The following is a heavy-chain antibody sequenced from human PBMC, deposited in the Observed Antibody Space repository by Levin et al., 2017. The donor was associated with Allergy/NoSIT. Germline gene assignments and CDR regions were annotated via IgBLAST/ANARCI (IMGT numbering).Heavy chain of an antibody. D-gene: IGHD3-3*01. CDR2: TKQDGTKK. CDR1: GFIFSNSW. Sequence: GESLKISCAASGFIFSNSWMAWVRQAPGKGLEWVANTKQDGTKKNYADSVKGRFTISRDNAKNSLYLQMDSLRVEDTAVFYCVRHGFYNFDYWGQGTLVIVSS. V-gene: IGHV3-7*01. J-gene: IGHJ4*02. CDR3: VRHGFYNFDY.